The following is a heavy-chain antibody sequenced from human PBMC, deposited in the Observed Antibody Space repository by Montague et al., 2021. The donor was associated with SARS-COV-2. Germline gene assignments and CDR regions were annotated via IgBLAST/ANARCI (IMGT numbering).Heavy chain of an antibody. CDR2: SYHSRTT. CDR3: ARAPYYGPGKPYQFDY. CDR1: GYSINSNYY. V-gene: IGHV4-38-2*02. D-gene: IGHD3-10*01. J-gene: IGHJ4*02. Sequence: SETLSLTCTVSGYSINSNYYWGWIRQPPGKGLEWIGCSYHSRTTHYHPXXKSRVTISLDTSNNHFSLKVTSVTAADTAVYYCARAPYYGPGKPYQFDYWGRGTLVTVSS.